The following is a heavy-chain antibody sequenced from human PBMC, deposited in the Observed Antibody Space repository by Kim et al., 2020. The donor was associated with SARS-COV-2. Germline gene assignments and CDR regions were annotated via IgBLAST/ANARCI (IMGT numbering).Heavy chain of an antibody. CDR2: IYTSGST. J-gene: IGHJ4*02. V-gene: IGHV4-61*02. D-gene: IGHD3-10*01. CDR1: GGSISSGSYY. Sequence: SETLSLTCTVSGGSISSGSYYWSWIRQPAGKGLEWIGRIYTSGSTNYNPSLKSRVTISVDTSKNQFSLKLSSVTAADTVVYYCAQTGRYFDYWGQGTLVTVSS. CDR3: AQTGRYFDY.